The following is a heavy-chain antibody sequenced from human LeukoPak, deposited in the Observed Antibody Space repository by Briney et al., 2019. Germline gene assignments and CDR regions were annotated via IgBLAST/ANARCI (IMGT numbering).Heavy chain of an antibody. V-gene: IGHV3-30*04. J-gene: IGHJ4*02. CDR1: GFIFGDYA. CDR2: IAFDDTDR. Sequence: GGSLRLSCAASGFIFGDYAMHWVRQAPGKGLEWVAAIAFDDTDRYYIDSVKGRFTISRDDSKNTLYLHMTSLRAEDTAVYYCTNSDDYGDYWGQGTLVAVSS. CDR3: TNSDDYGDY.